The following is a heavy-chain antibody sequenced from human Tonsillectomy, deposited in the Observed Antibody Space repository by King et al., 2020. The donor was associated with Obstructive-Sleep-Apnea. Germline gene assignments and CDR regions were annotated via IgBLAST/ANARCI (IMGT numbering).Heavy chain of an antibody. CDR3: AGNFVGGDYFDF. V-gene: IGHV1-18*04. Sequence: VQLVESGGEVKKPGASVKVSCKTSGYTFTNYGIAWVRQAPGQGLEWTGWISAQNGNTHYAQKLQGRVSMTRDTSTNTAYMELRDLTSDDTAVYYCAGNFVGGDYFDFRGQGTLVTVSS. D-gene: IGHD3-16*01. CDR2: ISAQNGNT. CDR1: GYTFTNYG. J-gene: IGHJ4*02.